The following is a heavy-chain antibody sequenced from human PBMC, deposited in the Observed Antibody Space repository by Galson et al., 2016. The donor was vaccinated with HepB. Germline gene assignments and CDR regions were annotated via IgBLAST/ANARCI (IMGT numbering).Heavy chain of an antibody. CDR3: AADARAMTVKW. V-gene: IGHV3-23*01. CDR1: GFSFSTYT. D-gene: IGHD2-21*02. CDR2: VSGSGDNT. Sequence: SLRLSCAASGFSFSTYTMNWVRQAPGKGLEWVSVVSGSGDNTYYADSVKGRPTISRDNSNNTLFLQMNSLRVEDTAVYYCAADARAMTVKWWGQGTLVTVSS. J-gene: IGHJ4*02.